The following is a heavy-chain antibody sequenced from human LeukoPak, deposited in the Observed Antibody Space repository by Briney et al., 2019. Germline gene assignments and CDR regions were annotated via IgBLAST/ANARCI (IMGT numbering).Heavy chain of an antibody. CDR3: ARGWRVLRYFDWSYNWFDP. CDR2: INHSGST. CDR1: GGSFSGYY. V-gene: IGHV4-34*01. Sequence: PSETLSLTCAVYGGSFSGYYWSWIRQPPGKGLEWIGEINHSGSTNYNPSLKSRVTISVDTSKTQFSLKLSSVTAADTAVYYCARGWRVLRYFDWSYNWFDPWGQGTLVTVSS. J-gene: IGHJ5*02. D-gene: IGHD3-9*01.